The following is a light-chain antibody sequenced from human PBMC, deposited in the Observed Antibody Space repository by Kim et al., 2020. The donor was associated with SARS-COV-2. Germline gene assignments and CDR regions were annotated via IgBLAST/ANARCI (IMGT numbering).Light chain of an antibody. CDR2: KAS. V-gene: IGKV1-5*03. Sequence: SAAVGDRVTITCRASQSVSSWLAWYQQKPGKAPKRLIYKASSLESGVPSRFSGSGSGTEFTLTISSLQPDDFATYYCQQYNSDRTFGQGTKVDIK. CDR3: QQYNSDRT. J-gene: IGKJ1*01. CDR1: QSVSSW.